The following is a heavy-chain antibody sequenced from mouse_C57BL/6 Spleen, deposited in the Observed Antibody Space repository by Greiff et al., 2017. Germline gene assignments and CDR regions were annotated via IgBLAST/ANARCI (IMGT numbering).Heavy chain of an antibody. V-gene: IGHV5-4*01. D-gene: IGHD3-1*01. CDR3: ARDRRVDY. Sequence: EVQVVESGGGLVKPGGSLKLSCAASGFTFSSYAMSWVRQTPEKRLEWVATISDGGSYTYYPDNVKGRFTISRDNAKNNLYLQMSHLKSEDTAMYYCARDRRVDYWGQGTSVTVSS. CDR2: ISDGGSYT. J-gene: IGHJ4*01. CDR1: GFTFSSYA.